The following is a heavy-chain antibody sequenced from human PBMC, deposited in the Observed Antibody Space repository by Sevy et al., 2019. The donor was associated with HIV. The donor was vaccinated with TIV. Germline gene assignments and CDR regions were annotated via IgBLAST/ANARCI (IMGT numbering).Heavy chain of an antibody. CDR2: INQDGSEE. J-gene: IGHJ4*02. Sequence: GGSLRLSCAASGLTFSRHWMTWVRQAPGKGLGWVANINQDGSEEFYVDSVKGRFTISRDNAKNSLHLQMISLRVEDTAMYYCASDYSWGQGTLVTVSS. CDR3: ASDYS. CDR1: GLTFSRHW. V-gene: IGHV3-7*01.